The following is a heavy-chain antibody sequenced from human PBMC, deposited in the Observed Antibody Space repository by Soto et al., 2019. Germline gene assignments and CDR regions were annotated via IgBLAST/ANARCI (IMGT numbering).Heavy chain of an antibody. D-gene: IGHD4-17*01. CDR2: IIPIFGTA. Sequence: SVKVSCKASGGTLSSYAISWVRQAPGQRAEWLGGIIPIFGTANYAQKFQGRVTITADESTSTAYMELSSLRSEDTAVYYCASRMTTVTTIYYYYYYGMDVWGQGTTVTVSS. V-gene: IGHV1-69*13. J-gene: IGHJ6*02. CDR1: GGTLSSYA. CDR3: ASRMTTVTTIYYYYYYGMDV.